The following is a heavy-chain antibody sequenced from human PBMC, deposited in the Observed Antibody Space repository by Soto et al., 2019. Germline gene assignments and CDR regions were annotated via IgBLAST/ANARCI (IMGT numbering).Heavy chain of an antibody. CDR1: GFTFSTYG. Sequence: EVQLLESGGTVVQPGGSLRLSCAASGFTFSTYGVSWVRQAPGKGLEWVSSISGSGYNTFYADSVKGRFTISRDNSNNWVHVLMNKLRADETSLSYCVKQLLSLIVVADAFDTWGQGTMVTVSS. J-gene: IGHJ3*02. V-gene: IGHV3-23*01. CDR2: ISGSGYNT. D-gene: IGHD3-22*01. CDR3: VKQLLSLIVVADAFDT.